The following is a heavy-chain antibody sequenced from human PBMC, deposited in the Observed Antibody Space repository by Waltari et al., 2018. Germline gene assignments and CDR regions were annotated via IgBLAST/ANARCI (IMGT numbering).Heavy chain of an antibody. V-gene: IGHV3-7*03. CDR3: ATYRWLGY. CDR1: EFTFKNFW. J-gene: IGHJ4*02. D-gene: IGHD3-10*01. Sequence: EVQLVESGGGLVQPGGSLRLSCEVSEFTFKNFWMTWVRQTPGRGLEWVANIKFDGSEKHYVDSVEGRFTISRDNARNSLYLQMSSLRVEDTAVYYCATYRWLGYWGQGTLVTVSS. CDR2: IKFDGSEK.